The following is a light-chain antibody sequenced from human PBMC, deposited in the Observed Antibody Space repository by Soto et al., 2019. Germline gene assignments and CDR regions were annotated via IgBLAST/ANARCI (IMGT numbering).Light chain of an antibody. V-gene: IGKV4-1*01. CDR2: WAS. CDR1: QSVLYKSNHQNC. Sequence: DIVMTQSPDSLAVSLGERATINCESSQSVLYKSNHQNCLAWYQQKPGQPPKLLIYWASTRESGVPDRFSGSGSETDFTLTITGLQAEDVAVCFCQQYCVTPWTFGQGTRVEI. J-gene: IGKJ1*01. CDR3: QQYCVTPWT.